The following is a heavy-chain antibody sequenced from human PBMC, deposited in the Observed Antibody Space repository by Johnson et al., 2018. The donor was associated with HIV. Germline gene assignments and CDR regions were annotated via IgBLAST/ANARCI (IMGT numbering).Heavy chain of an antibody. CDR3: ARGTGGWPLFDI. CDR2: ISYDGSNK. V-gene: IGHV3-30-3*02. Sequence: QVQLVESGGGVVQPGGSLTLSCAASGFVFSDYAMHWVRQAPGKGLEWVAVISYDGSNKYYADSVKGRFTISRDNSKNTLYLQMNSLRAEDMAVYYCARGTGGWPLFDIWGQGTMVTVSS. D-gene: IGHD6-19*01. J-gene: IGHJ3*02. CDR1: GFVFSDYA.